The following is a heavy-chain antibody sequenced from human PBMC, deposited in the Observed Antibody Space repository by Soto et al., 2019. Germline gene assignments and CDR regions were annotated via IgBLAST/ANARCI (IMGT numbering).Heavy chain of an antibody. V-gene: IGHV3-30*18. CDR2: ISYGGSNK. J-gene: IGHJ4*02. D-gene: IGHD3-22*01. Sequence: GGSLRLSCAASGFIFSDYGMHWVRQAPGKGLEWVAVISYGGSNKYYADSVKGRFTISRDNSKNTLFLQMNSLRAEDTAVYYCAKTQTSRSHYYDSSAYLPLDYWGQGTLVTVSS. CDR3: AKTQTSRSHYYDSSAYLPLDY. CDR1: GFIFSDYG.